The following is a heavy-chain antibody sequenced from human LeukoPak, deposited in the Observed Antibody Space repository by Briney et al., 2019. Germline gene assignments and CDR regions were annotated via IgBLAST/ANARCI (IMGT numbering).Heavy chain of an antibody. CDR2: ISNSRTTI. CDR1: GFTFSSYN. V-gene: IGHV3-48*01. J-gene: IGHJ4*02. Sequence: GGSLRLSCAASGFTFSSYNMNWVRQAPGKGLEWISYISNSRTTIYYADSVKGRFTISRDNAKSSLYLQMNSLRAEDTAVYYCARAELSRSYAYWGQGTLVTVSS. CDR3: ARAELSRSYAY. D-gene: IGHD1-26*01.